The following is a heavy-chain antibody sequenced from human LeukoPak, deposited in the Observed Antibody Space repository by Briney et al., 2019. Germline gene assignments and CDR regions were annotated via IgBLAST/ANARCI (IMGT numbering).Heavy chain of an antibody. CDR1: GFTVSSNY. Sequence: GGSLRLSCAASGFTVSSNYMSWVRQAPGKGLEWVSVIYSGGSTYYADSVKGRFTISRDNSKNTLYLQMNSLRAEDTAVYYCARSSGYYYGFDYWGQGTLVTVSS. J-gene: IGHJ4*02. CDR3: ARSSGYYYGFDY. D-gene: IGHD3-22*01. V-gene: IGHV3-53*01. CDR2: IYSGGST.